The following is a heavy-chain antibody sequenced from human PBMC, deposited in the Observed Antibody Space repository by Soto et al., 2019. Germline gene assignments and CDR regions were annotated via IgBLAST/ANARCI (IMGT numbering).Heavy chain of an antibody. CDR1: GYSCTNYY. CDR3: ARPRLSGYVVDY. Sequence: PGESLKISCKASGYSCTNYYIGWVRQMPGKGREWMGIIYPGDSDTKYSASFRGQVTISADKSISTAYLQWSSLKATDTAMYYWARPRLSGYVVDYWGQGTLVTVSS. CDR2: IYPGDSDT. V-gene: IGHV5-51*01. J-gene: IGHJ4*02. D-gene: IGHD3-22*01.